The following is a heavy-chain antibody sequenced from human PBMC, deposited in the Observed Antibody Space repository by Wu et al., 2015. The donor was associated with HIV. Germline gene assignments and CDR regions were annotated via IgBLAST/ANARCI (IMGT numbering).Heavy chain of an antibody. V-gene: IGHV1-2*02. CDR2: INPSGGAT. CDR3: ARDATPITTEFDY. J-gene: IGHJ4*02. D-gene: IGHD4-11*01. CDR1: GYDFTNYY. Sequence: QDLLVQSGPELKRPGASVKVSCKTFGYDFTNYYIHWVRQAPGHGLEWMAWINPSGGATIYAEAFEGRVTVTTDTSMKTVYMELESLTSGDTAMYFCARDATPITTEFDYWGQGTLITVSS.